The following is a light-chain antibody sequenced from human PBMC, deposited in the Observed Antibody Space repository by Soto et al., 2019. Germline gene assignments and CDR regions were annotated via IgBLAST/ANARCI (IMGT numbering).Light chain of an antibody. V-gene: IGKV1-17*03. J-gene: IGKJ4*01. CDR3: LQHNTSPLT. CDR1: QGINNY. CDR2: AAS. Sequence: DIQMTQSPSAVSASVGDRVTITCRASQGINNYLAWFQQKPGKAHKRLIYAASTLQTGVPSRFSGSGSGTEFTLTISSLQPEDFATYYCLQHNTSPLTFGGGTKVEIK.